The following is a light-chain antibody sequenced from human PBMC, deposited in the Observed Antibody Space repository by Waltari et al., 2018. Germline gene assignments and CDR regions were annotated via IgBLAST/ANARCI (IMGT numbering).Light chain of an antibody. V-gene: IGLV2-8*01. Sequence: QSALTQPPSASGSPGQSVTISCPGTSSDIGRYNYVSWYQQPPGTAPKLIIYDVRHRPSGVPDRFSGSKSGNTASLTVSGLQAEDEADYYCCSFGGNKRLGGGTKLTVL. CDR2: DVR. CDR1: SSDIGRYNY. CDR3: CSFGGNKR. J-gene: IGLJ2*01.